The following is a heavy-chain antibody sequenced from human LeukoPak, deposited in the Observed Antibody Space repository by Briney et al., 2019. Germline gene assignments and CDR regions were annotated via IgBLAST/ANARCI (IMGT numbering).Heavy chain of an antibody. CDR1: GFTFSSYA. J-gene: IGHJ4*02. D-gene: IGHD3-10*01. CDR2: ISGSGGST. V-gene: IGHV3-23*01. Sequence: PGGSLRLSCAASGFTFSSYAMSWVRQAPGKWLEWGSAISGSGGSTYYADSVKGRFTISRDNSKKTLYLQMNSLRAEDTAVYYCAKVWGSTWFGELRYFDSWGQGTLVTVSS. CDR3: AKVWGSTWFGELRYFDS.